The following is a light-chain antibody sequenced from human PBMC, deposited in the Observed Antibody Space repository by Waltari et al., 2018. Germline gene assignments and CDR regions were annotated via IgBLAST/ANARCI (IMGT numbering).Light chain of an antibody. V-gene: IGKV3-20*01. CDR1: QSVNGR. Sequence: EIVLTQSPGTLPLSPGERVTLSCRASQSVNGRLVWYQQKPGQAPRLLIYGTSSRATGIPDRFSGSGSGTDFSLTISRLEPEDFAVYYCQQHGSLPATFGQGTKVEVK. CDR2: GTS. J-gene: IGKJ1*01. CDR3: QQHGSLPAT.